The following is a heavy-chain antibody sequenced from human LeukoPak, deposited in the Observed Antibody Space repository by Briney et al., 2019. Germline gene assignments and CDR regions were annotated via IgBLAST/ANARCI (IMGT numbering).Heavy chain of an antibody. CDR2: IWYDGSNK. V-gene: IGHV3-33*01. J-gene: IGHJ4*02. CDR3: ARESIAARDFGY. Sequence: GRSLRLSCAASGFTFSSYGMHWVRQAPGKGLEWVAVIWYDGSNKYYADSVKGRFTISRDNSKNTLYLQMNSLRAEDTAVYYCARESIAARDFGYWGQGTLVTVSS. D-gene: IGHD6-6*01. CDR1: GFTFSSYG.